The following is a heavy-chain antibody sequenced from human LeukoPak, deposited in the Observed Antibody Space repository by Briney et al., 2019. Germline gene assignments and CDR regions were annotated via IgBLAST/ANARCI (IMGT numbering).Heavy chain of an antibody. D-gene: IGHD2-21*02. CDR2: IYPGDSDT. J-gene: IGHJ5*02. CDR3: SRGNCGGGCPIGTNNWFDP. CDR1: GYSFTSYW. V-gene: IGHV5-51*01. Sequence: HGESLKISCKGSGYSFTSYWIGWVRQMPGKGLEWMGIIYPGDSDTRYSPSFQGQVTISADKSISTAYLQWSSLKASDTALYYWSRGNCGGGCPIGTNNWFDPWGQGTLVTVSS.